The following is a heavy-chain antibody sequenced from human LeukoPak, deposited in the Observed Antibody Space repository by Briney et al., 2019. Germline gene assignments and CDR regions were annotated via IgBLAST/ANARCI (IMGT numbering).Heavy chain of an antibody. V-gene: IGHV1-18*01. CDR3: ARSGTAYCNGGSCYGSKFDP. Sequence: VASVKVSCKASGYTFTSYGITWVRQAPGHGLEWMCYISPYNGNTNYAQNLQGRVTMTTDTSTSTAYMELRSLQSDDTAVYYCARSGTAYCNGGSCYGSKFDPWGQGTLVTVSS. J-gene: IGHJ5*02. CDR2: ISPYNGNT. CDR1: GYTFTSYG. D-gene: IGHD2-15*01.